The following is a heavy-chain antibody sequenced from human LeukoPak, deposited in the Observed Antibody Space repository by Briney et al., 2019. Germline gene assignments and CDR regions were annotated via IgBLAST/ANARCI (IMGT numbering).Heavy chain of an antibody. V-gene: IGHV4-59*01. CDR2: IYYDGRT. J-gene: IGHJ6*03. Sequence: SETLSLTCTVSGESISRYYLSWIRQPPGKGLEWIGYIYYDGRTKYNPSLKSRVTISVDTSKNQFSLKLSSVTAADTAEYYCRGDYYYMDVWGKGTTVTVSS. CDR1: GESISRYY. CDR3: RGDYYYMDV.